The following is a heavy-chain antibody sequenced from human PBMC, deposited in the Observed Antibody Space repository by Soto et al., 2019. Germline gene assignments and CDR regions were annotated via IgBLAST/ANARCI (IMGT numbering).Heavy chain of an antibody. D-gene: IGHD3-22*01. CDR2: FDPEDGET. V-gene: IGHV1-24*01. J-gene: IGHJ4*02. Sequence: ASVKVSCKVSGYTLTELSMHWVRQAPGKGLEWMGGFDPEDGETIYAQKFQGRVTMTEDTSTDTAYMELSSPRSEDTAVYYCATTKPITMIVVILDYWGQGTLVTVSS. CDR1: GYTLTELS. CDR3: ATTKPITMIVVILDY.